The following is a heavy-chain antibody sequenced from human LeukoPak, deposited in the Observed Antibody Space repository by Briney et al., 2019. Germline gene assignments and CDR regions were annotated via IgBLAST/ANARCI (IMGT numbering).Heavy chain of an antibody. D-gene: IGHD2-8*02. Sequence: ASVKVSCRASGYTFTGYYMHWVRQAPGQGLEWMGWINPNSGDTNYAQKFKGRVAMTRDTSISAAYMELSSLRFDDTAVYCCSRAADVVLVPPSDDWGQGTLVTVSS. CDR1: GYTFTGYY. J-gene: IGHJ4*02. CDR3: SRAADVVLVPPSDD. CDR2: INPNSGDT. V-gene: IGHV1-2*02.